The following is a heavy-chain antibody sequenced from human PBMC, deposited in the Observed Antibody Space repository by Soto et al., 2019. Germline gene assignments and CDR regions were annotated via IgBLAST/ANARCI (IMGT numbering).Heavy chain of an antibody. CDR3: ARWNPVAAYWFDP. D-gene: IGHD6-25*01. CDR1: GDSVSSNSAA. V-gene: IGHV6-1*01. J-gene: IGHJ5*02. CDR2: TYYRSKWYN. Sequence: PSQTLSLTCAISGDSVSSNSAAWNWTRQSPSRGLEWLGGTYYRSKWYNDYAVSVKSRITINPDTSKNQFSLQLNSVTPEDTAVYYCARWNPVAAYWFDPWGQGTLVTVSS.